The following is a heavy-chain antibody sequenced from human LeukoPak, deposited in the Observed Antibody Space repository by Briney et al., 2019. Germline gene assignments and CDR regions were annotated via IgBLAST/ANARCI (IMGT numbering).Heavy chain of an antibody. V-gene: IGHV3-48*02. Sequence: GGSLRLSCAASGFTFSSSNMNWVRQAPGKGLEWVSYIGSRSTTIYYADSVQGRFTISRDDARNSLYLQVNSLRDEDTAVYYCATYSSGWYLHYWGQGTLVTVSS. CDR1: GFTFSSSN. J-gene: IGHJ4*02. CDR2: IGSRSTTI. CDR3: ATYSSGWYLHY. D-gene: IGHD6-19*01.